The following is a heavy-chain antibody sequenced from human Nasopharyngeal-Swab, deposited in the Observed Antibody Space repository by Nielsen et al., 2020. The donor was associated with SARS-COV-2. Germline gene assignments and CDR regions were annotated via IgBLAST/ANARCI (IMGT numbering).Heavy chain of an antibody. CDR2: IWYDGSDK. D-gene: IGHD6-19*01. J-gene: IGHJ6*02. Sequence: GGFLRLSCAASGFTFSSYGMHWVRQAPGKGLEWVASIWYDGSDKYYADSVKGRFTISRDNAKNTLYLQMNSLRSEDTAVYKCAKDGIEEGGLSAGYGLDVWGQGTTVTVSS. CDR1: GFTFSSYG. CDR3: AKDGIEEGGLSAGYGLDV. V-gene: IGHV3-30*02.